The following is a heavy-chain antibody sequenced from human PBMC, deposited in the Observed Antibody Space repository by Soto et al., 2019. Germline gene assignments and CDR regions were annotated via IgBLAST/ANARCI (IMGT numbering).Heavy chain of an antibody. V-gene: IGHV3-23*01. CDR2: ISGSGGST. J-gene: IGHJ4*02. Sequence: GGSLRLSCAGSGFTFSGYAMSWVRQAPGKGLEWVSGISGSGGSTYYADSVKGRFTISRDNPKDTLYLQMNSLRVEDTAVYYCAKDVYYDRSGYYSYWGQGTLVTVSS. CDR3: AKDVYYDRSGYYSY. D-gene: IGHD3-22*01. CDR1: GFTFSGYA.